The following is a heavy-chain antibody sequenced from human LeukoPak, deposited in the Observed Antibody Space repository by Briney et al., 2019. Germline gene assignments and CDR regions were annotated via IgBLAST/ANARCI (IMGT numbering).Heavy chain of an antibody. V-gene: IGHV3-30-3*01. CDR3: ARASWELLAPDY. CDR1: GFTFSSYA. J-gene: IGHJ4*02. D-gene: IGHD1-26*01. Sequence: PGGSLRLSCAASGFTFSSYAMHWVRQAPGKGLEWVAVISYDGSNKYYADSVKGRFTISRDNSKNTLYLQMNSLRAEDTAVYYCARASWELLAPDYWGQGTLVTVSS. CDR2: ISYDGSNK.